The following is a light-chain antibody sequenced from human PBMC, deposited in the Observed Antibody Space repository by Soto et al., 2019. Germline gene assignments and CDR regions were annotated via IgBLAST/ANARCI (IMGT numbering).Light chain of an antibody. CDR3: QQRSNWPLT. V-gene: IGKV3-11*01. Sequence: EIVLTQSPATLSLSPGERATLSCRASQSVSTYLAWYQQKGGQAPRLLIYDSSNRATGIPARFIGSGSGTDFTLTISSLDPEDFAVYYCQQRSNWPLTFGGGTKVELK. CDR2: DSS. CDR1: QSVSTY. J-gene: IGKJ4*01.